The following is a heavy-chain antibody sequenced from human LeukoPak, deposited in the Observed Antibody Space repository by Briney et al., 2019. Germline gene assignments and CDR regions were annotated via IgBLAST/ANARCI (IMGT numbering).Heavy chain of an antibody. CDR3: ARAGGFFSPFGY. Sequence: PSETLSLTCTVSGGSISRGGYYWSWIRQHPGKGLEWIGYIYYSGSTYYNPSLKSRVTISVDTSKNQFSLKLSSVTAADTAVYYCARAGGFFSPFGYWGQGTLVTVSS. D-gene: IGHD3-3*01. CDR2: IYYSGST. J-gene: IGHJ4*02. CDR1: GGSISRGGYY. V-gene: IGHV4-31*03.